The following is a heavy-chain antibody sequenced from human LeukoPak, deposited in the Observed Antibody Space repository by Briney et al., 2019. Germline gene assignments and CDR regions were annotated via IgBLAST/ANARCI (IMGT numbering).Heavy chain of an antibody. D-gene: IGHD3-9*01. J-gene: IGHJ5*02. Sequence: ASVKVSCKASGGTFSSYAISWVRQAPGQGLEWMGWISAYNGNTNYAQKLQGRVTMTTDTSTSTAYMELRSLRSDDTAVYYCARDSGPVLRYFDWLLSPGWFDPWGQGTLVTVSS. CDR1: GGTFSSYA. V-gene: IGHV1-18*01. CDR3: ARDSGPVLRYFDWLLSPGWFDP. CDR2: ISAYNGNT.